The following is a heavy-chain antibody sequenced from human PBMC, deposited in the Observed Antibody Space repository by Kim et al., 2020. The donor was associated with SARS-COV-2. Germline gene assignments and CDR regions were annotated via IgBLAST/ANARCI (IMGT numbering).Heavy chain of an antibody. CDR1: GFTFTNYG. CDR2: VSANGGST. V-gene: IGHV3-23*01. Sequence: RGSLRLSCAASGFTFTNYGMSWVRQAPGKGLEWVSFVSANGGSTNYADSVKGRFTISRDNSKNVLYLQMNGLRAEDTAVYYCAKGGTLQVLYWGQGALVTVSS. CDR3: AKGGTLQVLY. D-gene: IGHD1-1*01. J-gene: IGHJ4*02.